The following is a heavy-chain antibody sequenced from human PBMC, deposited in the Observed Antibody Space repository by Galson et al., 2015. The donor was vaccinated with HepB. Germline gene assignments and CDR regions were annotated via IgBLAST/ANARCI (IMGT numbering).Heavy chain of an antibody. CDR3: AKDLRGRLAARWYYFDY. D-gene: IGHD4-23*01. J-gene: IGHJ4*02. V-gene: IGHV3-30*18. Sequence: SLRLSCAASGFTFSSYGMHWVRQAPGKGLEWVAVISYDGSNKYYADSVKGRFTISRDNSKNTLYLQMNSLRAEDTAVYYCAKDLRGRLAARWYYFDYWGQGTLVTVSS. CDR2: ISYDGSNK. CDR1: GFTFSSYG.